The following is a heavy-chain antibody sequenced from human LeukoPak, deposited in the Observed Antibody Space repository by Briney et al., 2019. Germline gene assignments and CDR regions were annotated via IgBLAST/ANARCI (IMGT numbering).Heavy chain of an antibody. V-gene: IGHV3-23*01. D-gene: IGHD3-3*01. Sequence: GGSLRLSCAASGFTFNYYAMSWVRQAPGKGLEWVSGISVLGSSTYYGDSVRGRFTISRDNSKNTLDLQMNSLRAEDTAVYYCARVTSPYAFDIWGQGTMVTVSS. J-gene: IGHJ3*02. CDR2: ISVLGSST. CDR3: ARVTSPYAFDI. CDR1: GFTFNYYA.